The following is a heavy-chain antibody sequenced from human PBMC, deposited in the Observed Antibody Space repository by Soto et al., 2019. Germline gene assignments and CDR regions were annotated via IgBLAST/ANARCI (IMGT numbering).Heavy chain of an antibody. Sequence: PSETLSLTCTVSGDSISSDSYYWGWIRQPPGKGLECIGSVYYSGRTYYNPSLESRVTISVDTSKSQLSLNLRSVTAADTAVYYCARQSSGYTYGGGFDYWGQGTLVTVSS. CDR2: VYYSGRT. CDR1: GDSISSDSYY. J-gene: IGHJ4*02. V-gene: IGHV4-39*01. CDR3: ARQSSGYTYGGGFDY. D-gene: IGHD5-18*01.